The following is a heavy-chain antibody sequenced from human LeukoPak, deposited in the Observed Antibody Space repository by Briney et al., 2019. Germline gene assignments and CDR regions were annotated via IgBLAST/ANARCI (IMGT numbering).Heavy chain of an antibody. J-gene: IGHJ4*02. CDR3: AREIAVADDYFDY. D-gene: IGHD6-19*01. Sequence: GGSLRLSCAASGVTVSSNYMSWVRQAPGKGLEWVSVIYSGGSTYYADSVKGRFTISRDNSKNTLYLQMNSLRAEDTAVYYCAREIAVADDYFDYWGQGTLVTVSS. CDR2: IYSGGST. V-gene: IGHV3-53*01. CDR1: GVTVSSNY.